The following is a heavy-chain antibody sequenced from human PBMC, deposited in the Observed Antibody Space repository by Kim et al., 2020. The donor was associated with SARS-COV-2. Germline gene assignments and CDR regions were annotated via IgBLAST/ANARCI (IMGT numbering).Heavy chain of an antibody. V-gene: IGHV1-46*01. D-gene: IGHD3-9*01. CDR1: GYTFTSYY. Sequence: ASVKVSCKASGYTFTSYYMHWVRQAPGQGLEWMGIINPSGGSTSYAQKFQGRVTMTRDTSTSTVYMELSSLRSEDTAVYYCASPAPAYYDILTGYYKHGMDVWGQGTTVTVSS. J-gene: IGHJ6*02. CDR3: ASPAPAYYDILTGYYKHGMDV. CDR2: INPSGGST.